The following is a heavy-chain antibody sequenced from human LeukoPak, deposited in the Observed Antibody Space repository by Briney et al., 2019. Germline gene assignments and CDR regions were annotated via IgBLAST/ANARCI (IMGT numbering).Heavy chain of an antibody. CDR2: IKQDGSEQ. CDR1: GFTFSSYW. V-gene: IGHV3-7*03. J-gene: IGHJ4*02. CDR3: VRYRMVYDYTDARRDY. D-gene: IGHD4-11*01. Sequence: GGSLRLSCVGSGFTFSSYWMTWVRQAPGKGLEWVANIKQDGSEQNYVDSVKGRFTISRDNAKTSLSLQMNSLRADDTAVYYCVRYRMVYDYTDARRDYWGQGTLVTVSS.